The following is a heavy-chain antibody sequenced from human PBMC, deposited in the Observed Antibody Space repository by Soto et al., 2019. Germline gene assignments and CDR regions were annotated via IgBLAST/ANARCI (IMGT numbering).Heavy chain of an antibody. CDR3: AKALHSGSPYPKYFQH. Sequence: GGSLRLSCAASGFTFSSYAMSWVRQAPGKGLEWVSAISGSGGSTYYADSVKGRFTISRDNSKNTLYLQMNSLRAEDTAVYYCAKALHSGSPYPKYFQHWGQGTLVTVSS. J-gene: IGHJ1*01. V-gene: IGHV3-23*01. D-gene: IGHD1-26*01. CDR1: GFTFSSYA. CDR2: ISGSGGST.